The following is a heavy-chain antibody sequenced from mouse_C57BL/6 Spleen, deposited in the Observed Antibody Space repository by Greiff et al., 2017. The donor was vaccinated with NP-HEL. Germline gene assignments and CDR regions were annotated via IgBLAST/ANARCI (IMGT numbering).Heavy chain of an antibody. V-gene: IGHV1-82*01. CDR2: IYPGDGDT. CDR1: GYAFSSSW. CDR3: ARRRNYGSSYGGLMDY. Sequence: VMLVESGPELVKPGASVKISCKASGYAFSSSWMNWVKQRPGKGLEWIGRIYPGDGDTNYNGKFKGKATLTADKSSSTAYMQLSSLTSEDSAVYFCARRRNYGSSYGGLMDYWGQGTSVTVSS. J-gene: IGHJ4*01. D-gene: IGHD1-1*01.